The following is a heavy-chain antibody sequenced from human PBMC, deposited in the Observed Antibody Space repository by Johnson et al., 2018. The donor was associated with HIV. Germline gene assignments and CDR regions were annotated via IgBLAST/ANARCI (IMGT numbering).Heavy chain of an antibody. CDR2: IGTGGDT. V-gene: IGHV3-13*01. Sequence: VQLVESGGGVVQPGRSLRLSCAASGFTFSSYDMHWVRQATGKGLEWVSAIGTGGDTYYVDSVKGRFTISRDNAKNSLNLQLNSRRAEDTAVYYCAREWHGQLWDDAFDIWGQGTTVTVSS. J-gene: IGHJ3*02. CDR3: AREWHGQLWDDAFDI. CDR1: GFTFSSYD. D-gene: IGHD5-18*01.